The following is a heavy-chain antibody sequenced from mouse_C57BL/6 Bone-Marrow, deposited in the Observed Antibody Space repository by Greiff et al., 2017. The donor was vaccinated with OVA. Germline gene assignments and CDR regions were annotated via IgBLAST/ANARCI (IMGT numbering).Heavy chain of an antibody. D-gene: IGHD1-1*01. J-gene: IGHJ1*03. CDR1: GYTFTDYY. CDR2: INPYNGGT. Sequence: EVQLQQSGPVLVKPGASVKMSCKASGYTFTDYYMNWVKQSHGKSLEWIGVINPYNGGTSYNQKFKGKATLTVDKSSSTAYMELNSLTSEDSAVYYCARWSFFTTVDWYFDVWGTGTTVTVSS. V-gene: IGHV1-19*01. CDR3: ARWSFFTTVDWYFDV.